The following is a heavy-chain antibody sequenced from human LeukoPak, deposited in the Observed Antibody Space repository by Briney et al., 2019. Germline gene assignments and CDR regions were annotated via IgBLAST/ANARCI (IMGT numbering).Heavy chain of an antibody. J-gene: IGHJ6*03. CDR2: ISYDGSNK. CDR3: AKDFWRYRNYYYYYMDV. V-gene: IGHV3-30*04. CDR1: GFTFSSYA. D-gene: IGHD1-1*01. Sequence: GGSLRLSCAASGFTFSSYAMHWVRQAPGKGLEWVAVISYDGSNKYYADSVKGRFTISRDNSKDTLYLQMNSLRAEDTAVYYCAKDFWRYRNYYYYYMDVWGKGTTVTISS.